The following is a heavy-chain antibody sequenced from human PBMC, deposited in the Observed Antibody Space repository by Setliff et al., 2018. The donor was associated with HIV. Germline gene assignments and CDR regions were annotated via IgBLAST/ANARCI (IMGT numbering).Heavy chain of an antibody. V-gene: IGHV3-72*01. J-gene: IGHJ4*02. CDR2: IRTKANSYTT. D-gene: IGHD4-17*01. CDR3: AADYGGNSDGFDY. Sequence: LSLTCTVSGGSIRGHYMDWVRQAPGKGLEWVGRIRTKANSYTTEYAASVKGRFTISRDDSKNSLYLQMNSLRAEDTAVYYCAADYGGNSDGFDYWGQGTLVTVSS. CDR1: GGSIRGHY.